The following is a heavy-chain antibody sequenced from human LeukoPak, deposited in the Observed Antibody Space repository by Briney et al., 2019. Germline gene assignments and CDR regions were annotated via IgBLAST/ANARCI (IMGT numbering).Heavy chain of an antibody. V-gene: IGHV3-48*01. CDR3: AGDGGTGAMTAFDI. CDR1: GFTFSSYR. J-gene: IGHJ3*02. D-gene: IGHD1-26*01. Sequence: PGGSLRLSCAASGFTFSSYRMNWVRQAPGKGLEWVSYISSSSRTIYYADSVKGRFTISRDNAKNSLYLQMNSLRAEDTAVYYCAGDGGTGAMTAFDIWGQGTMVTVSS. CDR2: ISSSSRTI.